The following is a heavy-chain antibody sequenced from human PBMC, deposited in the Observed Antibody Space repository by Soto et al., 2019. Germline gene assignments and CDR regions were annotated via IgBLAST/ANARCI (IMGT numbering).Heavy chain of an antibody. V-gene: IGHV3-23*01. J-gene: IGHJ2*01. CDR2: MRSGGDT. CDR1: GFIFSTYA. D-gene: IGHD1-26*01. Sequence: EVQLLESGGGSVQPGGSLRLSCAASGFIFSTYAMTWVRQAPGKGLEWVSTMRSGGDTYYADSVKDLFTITRDNSKDMLYLQRNSPRVEDTAVYYWAKGGGSYFRYFDVWGRGTLVTVGS. CDR3: AKGGGSYFRYFDV.